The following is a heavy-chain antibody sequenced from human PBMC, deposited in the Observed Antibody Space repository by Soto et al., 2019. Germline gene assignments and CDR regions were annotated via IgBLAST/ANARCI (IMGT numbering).Heavy chain of an antibody. J-gene: IGHJ4*02. D-gene: IGHD1-26*01. V-gene: IGHV3-30-3*01. CDR2: ITYDGNNK. CDR1: GFTFSRYP. Sequence: QVQLVESGGGVVQPGRSLRLSCAASGFTFSRYPMYWVRQAPGKGLEWVAFITYDGNNKYYADSVKGRFTISRDNAKNTLSLQMNNLRPEDTAVYYCAKGVGSYYFDYWGQGTLVTVSS. CDR3: AKGVGSYYFDY.